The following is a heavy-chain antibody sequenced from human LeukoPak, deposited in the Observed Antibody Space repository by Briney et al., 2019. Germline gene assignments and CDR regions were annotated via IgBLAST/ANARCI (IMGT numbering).Heavy chain of an antibody. CDR3: ARDTLSGELLD. CDR1: GGSISSGGYY. CDR2: IYYSGST. V-gene: IGHV4-31*03. Sequence: SETLSLTCTVSGGSISSGGYYWSWIRQHPGKGLEWIGYIYYSGSTYYNPSLKSRVTISVDTSKNQFSLKLSSVTAADTAVYYCARDTLSGELLDWGQGTLVTVSS. D-gene: IGHD1-26*01. J-gene: IGHJ4*02.